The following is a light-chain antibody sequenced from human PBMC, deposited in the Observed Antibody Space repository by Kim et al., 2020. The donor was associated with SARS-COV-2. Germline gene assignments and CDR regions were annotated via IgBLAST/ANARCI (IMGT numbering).Light chain of an antibody. CDR2: GAS. CDR3: QQYNNWPLYT. V-gene: IGKV3-15*01. Sequence: PGERAPLSCRASQCVSSYLAWYQQQPGQAPRLLIYGASTRATCIPARFSGSGSGTEFTLTISSLQSEDFAVYYCQQYNNWPLYTFGQGTKLEI. CDR1: QCVSSY. J-gene: IGKJ2*01.